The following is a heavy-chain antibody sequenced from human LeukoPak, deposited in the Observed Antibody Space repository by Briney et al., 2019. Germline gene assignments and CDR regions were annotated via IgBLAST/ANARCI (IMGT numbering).Heavy chain of an antibody. CDR2: ISGSGGST. Sequence: GGSLRLSCAASGFTFSSYAMSWVRQAPGKGLEWVSAISGSGGSTYYADSVKGRFTISRDNSKNTLYLQMNSLRAEDTAVYYCARYSSSWYSYFDYWGQGTLVTVSS. V-gene: IGHV3-23*01. J-gene: IGHJ4*02. CDR3: ARYSSSWYSYFDY. CDR1: GFTFSSYA. D-gene: IGHD6-13*01.